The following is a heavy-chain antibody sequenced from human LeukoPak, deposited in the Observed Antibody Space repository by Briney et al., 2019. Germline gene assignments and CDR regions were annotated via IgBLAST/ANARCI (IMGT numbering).Heavy chain of an antibody. V-gene: IGHV4-4*02. J-gene: IGHJ4*02. Sequence: SETLSLTCAVSGGSISSSKWWSWVRQPPGKELEWIGEIYHSGSTNYNPSLKSRATISVDKSKNQFSLKLSSVTAADTAVYYCARDCSGGSCLDYWGQGTLVTVSS. CDR1: GGSISSSKW. CDR2: IYHSGST. D-gene: IGHD2-15*01. CDR3: ARDCSGGSCLDY.